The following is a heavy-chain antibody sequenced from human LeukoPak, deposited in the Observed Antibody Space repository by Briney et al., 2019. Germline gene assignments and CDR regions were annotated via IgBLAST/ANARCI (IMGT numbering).Heavy chain of an antibody. CDR3: TRHLDGIAAYDY. D-gene: IGHD6-13*01. V-gene: IGHV3-15*01. CDR2: IKSKTDGGTT. Sequence: GGSLRLPCAASGFTFSNAWMSWVRQAPGKGLEWVGRIKSKTDGGTTDYAAPVKGRFTISRDDSKNTLYLQMNSLKTEDTAVYYCTRHLDGIAAYDYWGQGSLVTVSS. J-gene: IGHJ4*02. CDR1: GFTFSNAW.